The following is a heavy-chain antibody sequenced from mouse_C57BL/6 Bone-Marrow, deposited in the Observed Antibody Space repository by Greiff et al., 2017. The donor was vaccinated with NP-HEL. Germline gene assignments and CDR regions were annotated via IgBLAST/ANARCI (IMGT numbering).Heavy chain of an antibody. CDR3: ASPRYFDV. J-gene: IGHJ1*03. V-gene: IGHV5-6*02. CDR2: ISSGGSYT. CDR1: GFTFSSYG. Sequence: EVTLVESGGDLVKPGGSLKLSCAASGFTFSSYGMSWVRQTPDKRLEWVATISSGGSYTYYPDSVKGRFTISRDNAKNTLYLQMSSLKSEDTAMYYCASPRYFDVWGTGTTVTVSS.